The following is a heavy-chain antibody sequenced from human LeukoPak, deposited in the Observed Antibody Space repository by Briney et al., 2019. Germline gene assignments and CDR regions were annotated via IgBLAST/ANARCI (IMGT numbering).Heavy chain of an antibody. D-gene: IGHD6-19*01. CDR3: AKGHRSRRWLVHFDY. CDR2: ISWNSGSI. CDR1: GFTFDDYA. Sequence: PGGSLRLSCAASGFTFDDYAMHWVRQAPGKGLEWVSGISWNSGSIGYADSVKGRFTISRDNAKNSLYLQMNSLRAEDTALYYCAKGHRSRRWLVHFDYWGQGTLVTVSS. J-gene: IGHJ4*02. V-gene: IGHV3-9*01.